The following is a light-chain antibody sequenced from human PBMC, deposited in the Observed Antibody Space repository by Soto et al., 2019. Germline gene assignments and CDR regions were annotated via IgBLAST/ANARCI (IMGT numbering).Light chain of an antibody. J-gene: IGKJ1*01. CDR3: QQYNSFSLT. CDR1: QSFNNW. CDR2: AAS. V-gene: IGKV1-5*01. Sequence: DIQMTQSPSTLSAAVGDRVTITCRASQSFNNWLAWYQQKPGKAPKLLLYAASTLETGVPSRFSGSGSGTEFTLTISSLQPDDFATYYCQQYNSFSLTFGQGTKVEIK.